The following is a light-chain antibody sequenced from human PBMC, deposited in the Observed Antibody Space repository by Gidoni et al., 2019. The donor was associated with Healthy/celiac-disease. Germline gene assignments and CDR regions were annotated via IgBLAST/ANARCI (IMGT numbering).Light chain of an antibody. V-gene: IGKV1-8*01. Sequence: AIRMTQSPSSFSASTGDRVTITCRARQGISSYLAWYQQKTGKAPKLLIYAASTWQSGVPSRFSGSGSGTDFTLTISCLQSEDFATYYCQQYYSYAWTFGQGTKVEIK. CDR1: QGISSY. J-gene: IGKJ1*01. CDR2: AAS. CDR3: QQYYSYAWT.